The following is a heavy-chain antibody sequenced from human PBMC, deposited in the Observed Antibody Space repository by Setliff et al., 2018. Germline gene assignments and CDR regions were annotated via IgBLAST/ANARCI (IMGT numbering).Heavy chain of an antibody. D-gene: IGHD3-22*01. Sequence: SVKVSCKASGGTFRTDGFNWVRQAPGQGLEWMGRIIPVFGTAKYVQKFQGRVTISADESARTAYMELSSLRFEDTAVYYCARDTRDKYDTSGYYLSFDSWGQGAPVTVSS. CDR2: IIPVFGTA. J-gene: IGHJ4*02. CDR3: ARDTRDKYDTSGYYLSFDS. CDR1: GGTFRTDG. V-gene: IGHV1-69*13.